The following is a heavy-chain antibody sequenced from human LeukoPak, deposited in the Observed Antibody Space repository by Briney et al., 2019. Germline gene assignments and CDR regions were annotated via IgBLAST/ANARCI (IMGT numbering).Heavy chain of an antibody. CDR3: ARDIVLVAASLYYFDY. CDR2: IYHSGST. CDR1: GGSISSGGYY. V-gene: IGHV4-30-2*01. D-gene: IGHD2-8*02. J-gene: IGHJ4*02. Sequence: SETLSLTCTVSGGSISSGGYYWSWIRQPPGKGLEWIGYIYHSGSTYYNPSLKSRVTISVDKSKNQLSLKLSSVTAADTAVYYCARDIVLVAASLYYFDYWGQGTLVTVSS.